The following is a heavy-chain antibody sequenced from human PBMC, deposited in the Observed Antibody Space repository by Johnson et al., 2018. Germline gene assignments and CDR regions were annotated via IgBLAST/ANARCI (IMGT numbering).Heavy chain of an antibody. Sequence: QVQLVESGGGVVQPGRSLRLSCAASGFTFSSYAMHWVRQAPGKGLEWVAVISYDGSNKYYADSVKGRFTISRDNSKNTLYLQMNSLRAEDTAVYYCAKPPPGLRFEAFSGSYLEYFQHWGQGTLVTVSS. CDR2: ISYDGSNK. CDR3: AKPPPGLRFEAFSGSYLEYFQH. CDR1: GFTFSSYA. D-gene: IGHD1-26*01. V-gene: IGHV3-30-3*02. J-gene: IGHJ1*01.